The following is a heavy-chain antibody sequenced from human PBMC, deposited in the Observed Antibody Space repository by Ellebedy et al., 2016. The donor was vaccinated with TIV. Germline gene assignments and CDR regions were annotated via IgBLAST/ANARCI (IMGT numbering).Heavy chain of an antibody. CDR2: IYPGDSNI. CDR1: GYTFPNSW. J-gene: IGHJ4*02. Sequence: GESLKISCKGPGYTFPNSWIGWARQMPGKGLEWMGNIYPGDSNIRYSASFQGQVTISADKSISTAYLQWNSLKASDTAMYYCARYRSIAAGEYDSWGQGTLVTVSS. V-gene: IGHV5-51*01. D-gene: IGHD6-13*01. CDR3: ARYRSIAAGEYDS.